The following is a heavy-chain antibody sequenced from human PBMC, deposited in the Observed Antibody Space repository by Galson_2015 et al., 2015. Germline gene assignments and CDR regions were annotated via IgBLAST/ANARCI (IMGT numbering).Heavy chain of an antibody. D-gene: IGHD3-22*01. Sequence: CAISGDSVSSNSAAWNWIRQSPSRGLEWLGRTSYRSKWYNDYAVSVKSRITINPDTSKNQFSLKLSSVTAADTAVYYCARVVHYYDSSGYMVDAFDIWGQGTMVTVSS. CDR1: GDSVSSNSAA. V-gene: IGHV6-1*01. CDR3: ARVVHYYDSSGYMVDAFDI. CDR2: TSYRSKWYN. J-gene: IGHJ3*02.